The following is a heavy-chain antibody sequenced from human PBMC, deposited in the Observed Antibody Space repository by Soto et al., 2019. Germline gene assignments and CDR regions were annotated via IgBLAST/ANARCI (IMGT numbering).Heavy chain of an antibody. CDR1: GYTFTSYG. Sequence: GASVKVSCKASGYTFTSYGISWVRQAPGQGLEWMGWISAYNGNTNYAQKLQGRVTMTTDTSTSTAYMELRSLRSDDTAVYYCAKDASLYSSSSVPCDYWGQGTLVTVSS. CDR3: AKDASLYSSSSVPCDY. V-gene: IGHV1-18*01. D-gene: IGHD6-6*01. CDR2: ISAYNGNT. J-gene: IGHJ4*02.